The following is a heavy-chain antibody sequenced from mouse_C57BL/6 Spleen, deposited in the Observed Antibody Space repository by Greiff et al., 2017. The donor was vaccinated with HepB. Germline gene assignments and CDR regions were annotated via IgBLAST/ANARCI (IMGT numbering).Heavy chain of an antibody. Sequence: VQLQQSGAELVRPGTSVKLSCKASGYTFTSYWMHWVKQRPGQGLEWIGVIDPSDSYTNYNQKFKGKATLTVDTSSSTAYMQLSSLTSEDSAVYYCASWGSTMVTSFAYWGQGTLVTVSA. D-gene: IGHD2-2*01. CDR3: ASWGSTMVTSFAY. CDR2: IDPSDSYT. V-gene: IGHV1-59*01. J-gene: IGHJ3*01. CDR1: GYTFTSYW.